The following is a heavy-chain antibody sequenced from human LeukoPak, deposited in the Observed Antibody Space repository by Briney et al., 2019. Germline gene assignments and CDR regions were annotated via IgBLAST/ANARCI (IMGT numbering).Heavy chain of an antibody. CDR2: INHSGST. V-gene: IGHV4-34*01. J-gene: IGHJ4*02. CDR3: AREGASSGHYYDSSGYYYYFDY. Sequence: SETLSLTCAVYGGSFSGYYWSWIRQPPGKGLEWIGEINHSGSTNYNPSLKSRVTMSVDTSKNQFSLKLSSVTAADTAVYYCAREGASSGHYYDSSGYYYYFDYWGQGTLVTVSS. D-gene: IGHD3-22*01. CDR1: GGSFSGYY.